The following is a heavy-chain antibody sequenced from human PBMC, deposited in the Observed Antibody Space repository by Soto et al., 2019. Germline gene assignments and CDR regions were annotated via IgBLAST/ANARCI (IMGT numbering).Heavy chain of an antibody. CDR2: IYFSGST. CDR3: ASAYHFWSGQTPFDP. D-gene: IGHD3-3*01. J-gene: IGHJ5*02. V-gene: IGHV4-39*01. Sequence: QLQLQESGPGLVKPSETLSLTCTVSGASISSSSYYWGWIRQPPGKGLEWIGSIYFSGSTYYNPSLTSRVPISVDTSKDQFSLKLSSVTAADTAVYYCASAYHFWSGQTPFDPWGQGTLVTVSP. CDR1: GASISSSSYY.